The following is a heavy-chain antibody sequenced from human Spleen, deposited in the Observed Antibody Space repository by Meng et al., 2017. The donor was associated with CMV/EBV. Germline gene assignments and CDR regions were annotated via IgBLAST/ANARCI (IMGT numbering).Heavy chain of an antibody. CDR1: GFTVSSNY. J-gene: IGHJ3*02. V-gene: IGHV3-66*02. Sequence: GESLKISCAASGFTVSSNYMSWVRQAPGKGLEWVSVIYSGGSTYYADSVKGRFTISRDNSKNTLYLQMNSLRAEDTAVYYCARDGSGYGPAFDIWGQGTMVTVSS. CDR2: IYSGGST. D-gene: IGHD3-22*01. CDR3: ARDGSGYGPAFDI.